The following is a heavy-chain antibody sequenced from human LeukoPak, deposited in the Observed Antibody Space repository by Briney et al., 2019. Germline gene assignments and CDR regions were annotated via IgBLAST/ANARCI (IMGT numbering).Heavy chain of an antibody. J-gene: IGHJ4*02. D-gene: IGHD4-11*01. Sequence: SVKVSCKASGFTFTSSAVQWVRQARGQRLEWIGWIVVGSGNTNYAQKFQERVTITRDMSTSTAYMELSSLRSEDTAVYYCAAVRPDYSNSVGFDYWGQGTLVTVSS. CDR1: GFTFTSSA. CDR2: IVVGSGNT. V-gene: IGHV1-58*01. CDR3: AAVRPDYSNSVGFDY.